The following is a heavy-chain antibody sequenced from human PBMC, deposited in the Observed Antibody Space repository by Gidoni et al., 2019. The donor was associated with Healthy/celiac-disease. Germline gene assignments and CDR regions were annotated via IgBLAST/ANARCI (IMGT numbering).Heavy chain of an antibody. V-gene: IGHV4-39*01. CDR1: GGSISSSSYY. CDR2: IDYSGST. CDR3: ATRRRDFWSGYYLFDY. D-gene: IGHD3-3*01. J-gene: IGHJ4*02. Sequence: QLQLQESGPGLVKPSETLSLTCTVSGGSISSSSYYWGWIRQPPGKGLEWIGGIDYSGSTYYNPSLKSRVTISVDTSKNQFSLKLSSVTAADTAVYYCATRRRDFWSGYYLFDYWGQGTLVTVSS.